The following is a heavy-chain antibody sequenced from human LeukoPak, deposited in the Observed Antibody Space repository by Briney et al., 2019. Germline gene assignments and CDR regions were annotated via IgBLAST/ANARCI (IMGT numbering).Heavy chain of an antibody. J-gene: IGHJ1*01. Sequence: PSETLSLTCTVSGGSISCYYWSWIRQPPGKGLEWIGYIYYSGSTNYNPSLKSRVTMSVDTSKNQFSLKLSSVTAADTAVYYCASNYYYDSSGYYSEYFQHWGQGTLVTVSS. CDR3: ASNYYYDSSGYYSEYFQH. V-gene: IGHV4-59*12. D-gene: IGHD3-22*01. CDR1: GGSISCYY. CDR2: IYYSGST.